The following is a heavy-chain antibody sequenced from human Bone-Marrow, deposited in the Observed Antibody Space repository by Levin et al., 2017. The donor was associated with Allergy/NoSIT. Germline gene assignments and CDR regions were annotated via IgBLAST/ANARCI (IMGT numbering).Heavy chain of an antibody. J-gene: IGHJ4*02. D-gene: IGHD2-15*01. V-gene: IGHV3-21*06. CDR1: GFTFSGYT. CDR2: ISSSDTYI. Sequence: GESLKISCAASGFTFSGYTMNWVRQAPGKGLEWLSSISSSDTYIYYADSVKGRFTISRDNAKSSLFLQMNSLRAEDSALYYCATYCSGNTCSPKEYIFAHWGRGTLVTVSS. CDR3: ATYCSGNTCSPKEYIFAH.